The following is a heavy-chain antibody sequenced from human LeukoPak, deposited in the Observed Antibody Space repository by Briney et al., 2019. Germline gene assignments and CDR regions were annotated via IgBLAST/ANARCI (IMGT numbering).Heavy chain of an antibody. Sequence: PSETLSLTCAVSGYSISSGYYWGWIRQPPGKGREWIGSIYHSGSTYYNPSLKSRVTISVDTSKNQFSLKLSSVTAADTAVYYCARHTVEMATIGTLDYWGQGTLVTVSS. CDR3: ARHTVEMATIGTLDY. D-gene: IGHD5-24*01. V-gene: IGHV4-38-2*01. J-gene: IGHJ4*02. CDR1: GYSISSGYY. CDR2: IYHSGST.